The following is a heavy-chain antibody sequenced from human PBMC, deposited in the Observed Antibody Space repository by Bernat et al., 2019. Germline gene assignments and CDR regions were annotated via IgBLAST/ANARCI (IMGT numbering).Heavy chain of an antibody. D-gene: IGHD2-8*01. V-gene: IGHV3-48*03. J-gene: IGHJ4*02. Sequence: EVQLVESGGGLVQPGGSLRLSCAASGFTFSSYEMNWVRQAPGKGLEWVSYISSSGSTIYYADSVKGRFTFSGTNAKNSLYLKINALGAENTAVYYCEMADKSYYLNYWGKGTLVTVSP. CDR3: EMADKSYYLNY. CDR2: ISSSGSTI. CDR1: GFTFSSYE.